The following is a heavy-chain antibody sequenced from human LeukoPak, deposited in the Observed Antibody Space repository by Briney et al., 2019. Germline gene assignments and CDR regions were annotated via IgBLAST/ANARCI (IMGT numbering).Heavy chain of an antibody. CDR2: IYTSGST. V-gene: IGHV4-61*02. J-gene: IGHJ4*02. CDR3: AREGGYSYSPIDY. Sequence: PSETLSLTCTVSGGSISSGGYYWSWIRQPPGKGLEWIGRIYTSGSTNYNPSLKSRVTMSVDTSKNQFSLKLSSVTAADTAVYYCAREGGYSYSPIDYWGQGTLVTVSS. CDR1: GGSISSGGYY. D-gene: IGHD5-18*01.